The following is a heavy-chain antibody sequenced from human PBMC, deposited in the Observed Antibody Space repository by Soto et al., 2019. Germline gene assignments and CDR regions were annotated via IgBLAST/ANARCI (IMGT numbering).Heavy chain of an antibody. CDR3: AKGESVDYYGSGSYPPYYYYGMDV. V-gene: IGHV3-23*01. J-gene: IGHJ6*02. CDR2: ISGSGGST. CDR1: GFTFSSYA. Sequence: GGSLRLSCAASGFTFSSYAMSWVRQAPGKGLEWVSAISGSGGSTYYADSVKGRFTISRDNSKNTLYLQMNSRRAEDTAVYYCAKGESVDYYGSGSYPPYYYYGMDVWGQGTTVTVSS. D-gene: IGHD3-10*01.